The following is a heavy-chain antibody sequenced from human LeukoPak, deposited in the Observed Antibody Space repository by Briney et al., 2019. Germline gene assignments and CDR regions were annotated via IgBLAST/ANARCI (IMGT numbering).Heavy chain of an antibody. CDR2: IYPGDSDT. CDR3: ARRGYCGGDCYSEVDY. Sequence: GESLKISCKGSGYSFTSYWIGWVPQMPGKGLEWMGIIYPGDSDTRYSPSFQGQVTISADKSISTAYLQWSSLKASDTTMYYCARRGYCGGDCYSEVDYWGQGTLVTVSS. J-gene: IGHJ4*02. CDR1: GYSFTSYW. D-gene: IGHD2-21*02. V-gene: IGHV5-51*01.